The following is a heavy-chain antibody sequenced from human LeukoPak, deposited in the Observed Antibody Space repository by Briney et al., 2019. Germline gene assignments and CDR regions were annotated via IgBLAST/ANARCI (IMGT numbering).Heavy chain of an antibody. D-gene: IGHD3-22*01. CDR1: GVSISSGGYY. CDR3: ARFTKIVEGYYFDY. J-gene: IGHJ4*02. Sequence: SETLSLTCTVSGVSISSGGYYWSWIRQHPGKGLEWIGYIYYSGSTYYNPSLKSRVTISVDTSKNQFSLKLSSVTAADTAVYYCARFTKIVEGYYFDYWGQGTLVTVSS. CDR2: IYYSGST. V-gene: IGHV4-31*03.